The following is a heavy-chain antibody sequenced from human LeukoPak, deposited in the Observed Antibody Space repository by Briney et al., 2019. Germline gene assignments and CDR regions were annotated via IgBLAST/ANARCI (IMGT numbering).Heavy chain of an antibody. CDR3: ARDITLSSRGNFDY. CDR1: GYTFTDYY. Sequence: ASVKVSCKASGYTFTDYYIHWVGQAPGQGIEWMGRMNPNSGGTNYAQKFQGRVTITRDTSINTAYMELRRLRSDDTAVYYCARDITLSSRGNFDYWGQGTLVTVSS. CDR2: MNPNSGGT. V-gene: IGHV1-2*06. D-gene: IGHD1-14*01. J-gene: IGHJ4*02.